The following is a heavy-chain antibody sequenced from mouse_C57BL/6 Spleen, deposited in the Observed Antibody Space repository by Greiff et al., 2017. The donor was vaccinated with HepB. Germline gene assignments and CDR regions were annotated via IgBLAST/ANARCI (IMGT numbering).Heavy chain of an antibody. Sequence: VQLQQSGPGLVKPSQSLSLTCSVTGYSITSGYYWNWIRQFPGNKLEWMGYISYDGSNNYNPSLKNRISITRDTSKNQFFLKLNSVTTEDTATYYCASYYYGSRGAWFAYWGQGTLVTVSA. D-gene: IGHD1-1*01. CDR2: ISYDGSN. J-gene: IGHJ3*01. CDR1: GYSITSGYY. CDR3: ASYYYGSRGAWFAY. V-gene: IGHV3-6*01.